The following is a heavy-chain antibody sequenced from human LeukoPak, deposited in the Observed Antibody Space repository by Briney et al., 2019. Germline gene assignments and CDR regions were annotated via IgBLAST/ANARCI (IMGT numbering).Heavy chain of an antibody. CDR2: IYPGDSDT. V-gene: IGHV5-51*01. CDR3: ARISSFELYYYYMDV. J-gene: IGHJ6*03. D-gene: IGHD6-6*01. CDR1: GYSFTSYW. Sequence: GESLKISCKGSGYSFTSYWIGWVRQMPGKGLEWMGIIYPGDSDTRYSPSFQGQVTISADKSISTAYLQWSSLKASDTAMYYCARISSFELYYYYMDVWGKGTTVTASS.